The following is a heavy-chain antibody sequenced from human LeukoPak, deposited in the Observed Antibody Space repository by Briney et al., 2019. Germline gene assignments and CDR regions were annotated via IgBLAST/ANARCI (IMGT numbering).Heavy chain of an antibody. V-gene: IGHV1-69*02. J-gene: IGHJ4*02. CDR2: IIPILGIA. Sequence: SVKVSCKASGGTFSSYTISWVRQAPGQGLEWMGRIIPILGIANYAQKFQGRVTITADKSTSTAYMELSGLRSEDTAVYYCARGPSSGSYHQGRHGRDYWGQGTLVTVSS. CDR3: ARGPSSGSYHQGRHGRDY. D-gene: IGHD1-26*01. CDR1: GGTFSSYT.